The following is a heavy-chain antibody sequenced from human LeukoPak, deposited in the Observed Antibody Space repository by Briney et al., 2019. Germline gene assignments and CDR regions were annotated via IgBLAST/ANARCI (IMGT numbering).Heavy chain of an antibody. CDR2: ISAYNGNT. CDR1: GYTFTSYG. CDR3: ARGSYYDSSGYYYYFDY. D-gene: IGHD3-22*01. V-gene: IGHV1-18*01. Sequence: GASVKVSFKASGYTFTSYGIRWVRQAPGQGLEWMGWISAYNGNTNYAQKLQGRVTMTTDTSTSTAYMELRSLRFDDTAVYYCARGSYYDSSGYYYYFDYWGQGTLVTVSS. J-gene: IGHJ4*02.